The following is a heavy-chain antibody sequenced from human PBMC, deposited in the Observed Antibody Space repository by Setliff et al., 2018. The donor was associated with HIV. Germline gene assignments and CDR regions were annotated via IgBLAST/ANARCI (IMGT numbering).Heavy chain of an antibody. V-gene: IGHV3-49*04. Sequence: SLKISCTASGFTFGDYVVSWVRQAPGKGLEWVGFIRSRAYGGTTEYAASVKGRFTISRDDSKSIAYLQMNSLKTEDTGVYYCTRTYGSGSYYNPLLDAFDIWGQGTMVTVSS. CDR1: GFTFGDYV. CDR2: IRSRAYGGTT. CDR3: TRTYGSGSYYNPLLDAFDI. D-gene: IGHD3-10*01. J-gene: IGHJ3*02.